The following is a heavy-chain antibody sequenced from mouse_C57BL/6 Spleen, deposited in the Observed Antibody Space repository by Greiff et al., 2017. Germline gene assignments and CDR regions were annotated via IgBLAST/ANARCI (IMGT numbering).Heavy chain of an antibody. CDR3: ARGGIYDGYSRYFDV. Sequence: GKLVESGGGLVQPGGSLKLSCAASGFTFSDYGMAWVRQAPRKGPEWVAFISNLAYSIYYADTVTGRFTISSENAKNTLYLEMSSLRSEDTAMYYCARGGIYDGYSRYFDVWGTGTTVTVSS. D-gene: IGHD2-3*01. CDR2: ISNLAYSI. V-gene: IGHV5-15*04. CDR1: GFTFSDYG. J-gene: IGHJ1*03.